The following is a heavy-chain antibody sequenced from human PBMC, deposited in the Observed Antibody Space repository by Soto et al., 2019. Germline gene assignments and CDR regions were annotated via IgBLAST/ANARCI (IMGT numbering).Heavy chain of an antibody. CDR3: VKDESINWYSGHFRH. Sequence: GGSLRLSCADSGFTFDDYAMHWFRQVPGKGLEWVSGINWNSGSIGYADSVKGRFAISRDNAKNSLHLQMNSLRAEDTAFYYCVKDESINWYSGHFRHWGQGTLVTVSS. CDR1: GFTFDDYA. J-gene: IGHJ1*01. D-gene: IGHD6-13*01. CDR2: INWNSGSI. V-gene: IGHV3-9*01.